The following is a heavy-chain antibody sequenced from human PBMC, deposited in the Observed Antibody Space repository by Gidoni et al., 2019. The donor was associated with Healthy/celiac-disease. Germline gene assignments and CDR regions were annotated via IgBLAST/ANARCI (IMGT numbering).Heavy chain of an antibody. J-gene: IGHJ4*02. V-gene: IGHV4-34*01. CDR3: ARGPFWGSRLFDY. D-gene: IGHD7-27*01. Sequence: QVQLQQWGAGLLKPSETLSLTCAVYGGSFSGYYWSWIRQPPGKGLEWIGEINHSGSTNYNPSLKSRVTISVDTSKNQFSLKLSSVTAADTAVYYCARGPFWGSRLFDYWGQGTLVTVSS. CDR2: INHSGST. CDR1: GGSFSGYY.